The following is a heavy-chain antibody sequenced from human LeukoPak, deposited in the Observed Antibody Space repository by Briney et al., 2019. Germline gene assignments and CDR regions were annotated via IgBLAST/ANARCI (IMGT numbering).Heavy chain of an antibody. CDR3: AKDLDPRPPSQDYYYMDV. Sequence: GGSLRLSCAASGFPLSNYAMRWVRQAPGKGLQWVSGISSSGGSTYQVDSVKGRFTISRDNSKNTLYLQMNSLRAEDTAVYYCAKDLDPRPPSQDYYYMDVWGKGTTVTISS. CDR1: GFPLSNYA. V-gene: IGHV3-23*01. D-gene: IGHD6-25*01. CDR2: ISSSGGST. J-gene: IGHJ6*03.